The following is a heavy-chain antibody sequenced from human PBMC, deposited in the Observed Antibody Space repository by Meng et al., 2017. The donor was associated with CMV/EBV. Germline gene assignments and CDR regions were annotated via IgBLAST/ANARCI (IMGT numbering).Heavy chain of an antibody. Sequence: QLQLQESGPGLEKPSETLSLTCPVSGGSISSSTYYWGWIRQPPGKGLEWIGSIYYSGSTYYNPSLKSRVSISVDTSKNQFSLKLNSVTAADTAVYYCARSSYSSAWPTYYFDYWGQGTLVTVSS. CDR3: ARSSYSSAWPTYYFDY. J-gene: IGHJ4*02. CDR1: GGSISSSTYY. D-gene: IGHD6-19*01. V-gene: IGHV4-39*07. CDR2: IYYSGST.